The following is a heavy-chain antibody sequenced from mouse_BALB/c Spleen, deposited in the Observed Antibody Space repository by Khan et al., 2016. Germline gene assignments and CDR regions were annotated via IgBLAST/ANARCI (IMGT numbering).Heavy chain of an antibody. CDR1: GFSLTSYG. CDR2: IWRGGST. Sequence: QVQLKESGPGLVQPSQSLSITCTVSGFSLTSYGVHWVRQSPGKGLEWRGGIWRGGSTAYNAAFMSRLSITKDNSTSHVFFKMYSLQADVTSTCSRSKNWYWYFDDWGAGTTVTVSS. CDR3: SKNWYWYFDD. V-gene: IGHV2-5*01. J-gene: IGHJ1*01.